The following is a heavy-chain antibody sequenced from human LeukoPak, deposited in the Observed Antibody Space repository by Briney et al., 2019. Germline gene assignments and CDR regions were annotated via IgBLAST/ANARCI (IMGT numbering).Heavy chain of an antibody. V-gene: IGHV4-30-4*08. CDR1: GGSIRNGDYY. J-gene: IGHJ4*02. CDR2: FHYSGST. Sequence: SQTLSLTCTVSGGSIRNGDYYWNWIRQPPGKGLEWIGYFHYSGSTYYNPSLKSRITMSVDTSKNQFSLKLSSVSAADTAVYYCARGKDPHDYWGQGTLVTVSS. CDR3: ARGKDPHDY.